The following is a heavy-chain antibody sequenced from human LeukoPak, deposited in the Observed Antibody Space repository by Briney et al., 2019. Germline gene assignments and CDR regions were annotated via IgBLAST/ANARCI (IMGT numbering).Heavy chain of an antibody. CDR1: GYTFTSYG. V-gene: IGHV1-18*01. CDR2: ISAYNGNT. Sequence: PVASVKVSCKASGYTFTSYGISWVRQAPGQGLEWMGWISAYNGNTNYAQKLQGRVTMTTDTSTSTAYMELRSLRSDDTAVYYCAMGSENAFYGSGSYYNDYYYYYGMDVWGQGTTVTVSS. J-gene: IGHJ6*02. CDR3: AMGSENAFYGSGSYYNDYYYYYGMDV. D-gene: IGHD3-10*01.